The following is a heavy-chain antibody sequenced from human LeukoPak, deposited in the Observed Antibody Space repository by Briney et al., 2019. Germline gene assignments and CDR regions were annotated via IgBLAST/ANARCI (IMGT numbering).Heavy chain of an antibody. CDR2: IKQDGSEK. CDR3: AREFPDDYGDWFDP. Sequence: GGSLRLSCAASGFTFSSYAMSWVRQAPGKGLEWVANIKQDGSEKYYVDSVKGRFTISRDNAKNSLYLQMNSLRAEDTAVYYCAREFPDDYGDWFDPWGQGTLVTVSS. D-gene: IGHD4-17*01. J-gene: IGHJ5*02. CDR1: GFTFSSYA. V-gene: IGHV3-7*01.